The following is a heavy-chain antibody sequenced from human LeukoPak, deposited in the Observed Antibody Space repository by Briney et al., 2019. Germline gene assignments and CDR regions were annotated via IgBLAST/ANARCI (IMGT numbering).Heavy chain of an antibody. CDR1: GGSFSGYY. Sequence: SETLSLTCAVYGGSFSGYYWSWIRQPPGKGLEWIGEINHSGSTNYNPSLKSRVTISVDTSKNQFSLKLSSVTAADTAVYYCARVGVGATTLNYFDYWGQGTLVTVSS. V-gene: IGHV4-34*01. J-gene: IGHJ4*02. CDR3: ARVGVGATTLNYFDY. CDR2: INHSGST. D-gene: IGHD1-26*01.